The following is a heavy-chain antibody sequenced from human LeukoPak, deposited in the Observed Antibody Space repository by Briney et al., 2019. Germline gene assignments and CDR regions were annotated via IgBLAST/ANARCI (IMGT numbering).Heavy chain of an antibody. CDR2: MNPNSGNT. Sequence: ASVKVSCKASGYTFTTYDINWVRQATGQGLEWMGWMNPNSGNTGYAQKFQGRVTMTTDTSTSTAYMELRSLRSDDTAVYYCARFEAVGFVDPWGQGTLVTVSS. CDR1: GYTFTTYD. D-gene: IGHD3-9*01. V-gene: IGHV1-8*01. J-gene: IGHJ5*02. CDR3: ARFEAVGFVDP.